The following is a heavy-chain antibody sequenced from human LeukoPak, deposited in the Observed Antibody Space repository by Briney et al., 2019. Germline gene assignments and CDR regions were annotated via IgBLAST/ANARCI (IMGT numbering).Heavy chain of an antibody. D-gene: IGHD2-2*01. CDR2: MNPNSGNT. Sequence: GASVKVSCKASGYTFTSYDINWVRQATGQGLEWMGWMNPNSGNTGYAQKLQGRVTMTTDTSTSTAYMELRSLRSDDTAVYYCARDGFGPAAYFDYWGQGTLVTVSS. J-gene: IGHJ4*02. CDR3: ARDGFGPAAYFDY. CDR1: GYTFTSYD. V-gene: IGHV1-8*02.